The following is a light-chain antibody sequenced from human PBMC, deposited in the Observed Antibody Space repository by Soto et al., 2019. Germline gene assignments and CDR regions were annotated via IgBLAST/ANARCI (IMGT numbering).Light chain of an antibody. CDR2: KAS. CDR3: QQYNSISLLT. CDR1: QSISNW. V-gene: IGKV1-5*03. Sequence: DIQMTQSPSTLSASVGDRVTITCRASQSISNWLAWYQQKPGKAPKLLIYKASTIETGVPSRFSGSGSGTEFTLTISSLQPDDFATYYCQQYNSISLLTFGGGTKVDIK. J-gene: IGKJ4*01.